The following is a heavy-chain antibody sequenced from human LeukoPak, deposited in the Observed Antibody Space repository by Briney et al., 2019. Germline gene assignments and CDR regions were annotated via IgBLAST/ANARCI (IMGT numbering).Heavy chain of an antibody. Sequence: ASVKVSCKASGYTFTGYFMHWVRQAPGRGLEWMGWINPNSGGTNYAQKFQGRVTMTRDTSISTAYMELSRLRSDDTAVYYCARSGVGYFYDNTGYYPLDYWGQGTLVTVSS. CDR3: ARSGVGYFYDNTGYYPLDY. J-gene: IGHJ4*02. D-gene: IGHD3-22*01. V-gene: IGHV1-2*02. CDR2: INPNSGGT. CDR1: GYTFTGYF.